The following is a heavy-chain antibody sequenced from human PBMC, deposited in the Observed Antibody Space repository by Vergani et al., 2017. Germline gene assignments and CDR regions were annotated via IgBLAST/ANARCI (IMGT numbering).Heavy chain of an antibody. V-gene: IGHV4-61*02. Sequence: QVQLQESGPGLVKPSQTLSLTCTVSGGSISSGSYYWSWIRQPAGKGLEWLGRIYTSGSTNYNPTLKSRVTISVDTSKNQFSLKLSSVTAADTAVYYCARDRVVVVPAAIRYYYYYGMDVWGQGTTVTVSS. J-gene: IGHJ6*02. CDR2: IYTSGST. CDR3: ARDRVVVVPAAIRYYYYYGMDV. D-gene: IGHD2-2*01. CDR1: GGSISSGSYY.